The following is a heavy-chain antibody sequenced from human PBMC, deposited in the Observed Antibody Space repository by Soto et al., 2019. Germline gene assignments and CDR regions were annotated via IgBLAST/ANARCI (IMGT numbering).Heavy chain of an antibody. CDR2: ISGSGGST. V-gene: IGHV3-23*01. CDR3: AKDGASSGWYVVYFDY. CDR1: GFTFSSYA. D-gene: IGHD6-19*01. J-gene: IGHJ4*02. Sequence: GGSLRLSCAASGFTFSSYAMSWVRQAPGKGLEWVSAISGSGGSTYYADSVKGRFTISRDNSKNTLYLQMNSLRAEDTAVYYCAKDGASSGWYVVYFDYWGQGTLVTVSS.